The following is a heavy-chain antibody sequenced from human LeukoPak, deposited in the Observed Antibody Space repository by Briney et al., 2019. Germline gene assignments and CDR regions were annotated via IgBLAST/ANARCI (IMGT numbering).Heavy chain of an antibody. J-gene: IGHJ4*02. CDR3: AKENWVYNWKYDSSGSGINY. Sequence: GGSLRLSCAASGFTFSSYAMSWVRQAPGKGLEWVSAISGGGGSTYYADSVRGRFTISRDNSKNTLYLQMNSLRAEDTAVYYCAKENWVYNWKYDSSGSGINYWGQGILVTVSS. D-gene: IGHD3-22*01. V-gene: IGHV3-23*01. CDR1: GFTFSSYA. CDR2: ISGGGGST.